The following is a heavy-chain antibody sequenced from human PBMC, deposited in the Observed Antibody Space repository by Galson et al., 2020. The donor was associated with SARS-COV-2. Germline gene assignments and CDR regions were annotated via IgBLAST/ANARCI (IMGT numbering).Heavy chain of an antibody. CDR1: GGSISSYY. D-gene: IGHD6-6*01. V-gene: IGHV4-59*01. CDR3: ARGGTSSSSIVY. Sequence: ETSETLSLTCTVSGGSISSYYWTWIRQPPGKGLEWIGYIYYSGSTNYNPSLKSRVTISVDTSKNQFSLKLSSVTAADTAVYYCARGGTSSSSIVYWGQGTLVTVSS. CDR2: IYYSGST. J-gene: IGHJ4*02.